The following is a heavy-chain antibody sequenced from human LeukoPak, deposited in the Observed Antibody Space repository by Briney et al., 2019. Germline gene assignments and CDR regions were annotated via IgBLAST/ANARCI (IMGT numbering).Heavy chain of an antibody. D-gene: IGHD3-10*01. V-gene: IGHV4-59*01. Sequence: SETLSLTCTVSGGSISSYYWNWIRQPPGEGLEGIGYFHYSGSTNYNPSLKSRVTISVDTSKNQFSLKLSSVTAADTAVYYCARGGASGSHFHWFDAWGQGTLSPSPQ. CDR1: GGSISSYY. CDR3: ARGGASGSHFHWFDA. CDR2: FHYSGST. J-gene: IGHJ5*02.